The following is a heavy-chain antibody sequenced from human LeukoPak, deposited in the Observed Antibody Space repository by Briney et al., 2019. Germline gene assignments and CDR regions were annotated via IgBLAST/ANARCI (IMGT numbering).Heavy chain of an antibody. Sequence: PSETLSLTCTVSGGSISSYYWSWIRQPAGKGLEWIGRIYTSGSTNYNPSLKSRVTMSVDTSKNQFSLKLGSVTAADTAVYYCARAAAVSYYYYMDVWGKGTTVTVSS. CDR3: ARAAAVSYYYYMDV. D-gene: IGHD6-13*01. CDR2: IYTSGST. J-gene: IGHJ6*03. CDR1: GGSISSYY. V-gene: IGHV4-4*07.